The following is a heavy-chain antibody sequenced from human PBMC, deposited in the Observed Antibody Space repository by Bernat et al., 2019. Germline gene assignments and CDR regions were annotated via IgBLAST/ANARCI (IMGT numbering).Heavy chain of an antibody. Sequence: QVQLQESGPGLVKPSQTLSLTCTVSGGSISSGDYYWNWIRQPPGKGLEWIGYINYSGRTYYNPSLKSRVSISVDTSNNQFSLKLSSVTAADTAVYYCARVVTGSWRNDYWGQGTLVIVSS. CDR2: INYSGRT. J-gene: IGHJ4*02. CDR1: GGSISSGDYY. CDR3: ARVVTGSWRNDY. D-gene: IGHD6-13*01. V-gene: IGHV4-31*03.